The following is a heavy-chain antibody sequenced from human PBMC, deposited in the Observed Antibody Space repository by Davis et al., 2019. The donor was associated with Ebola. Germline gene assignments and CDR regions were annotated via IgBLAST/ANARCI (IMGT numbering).Heavy chain of an antibody. J-gene: IGHJ4*02. V-gene: IGHV4-34*01. Sequence: PSETLSLTCAVYGGSFSGYYWSWIRQPPGKGLEWIGEINHSGSTNYNPSLKSRVTISVDTSKNQFSLKLSSVTAADTAVYYCARGGNYYGSGSYFSPFDYWGQGTLVTVSS. CDR2: INHSGST. CDR1: GGSFSGYY. D-gene: IGHD3-10*01. CDR3: ARGGNYYGSGSYFSPFDY.